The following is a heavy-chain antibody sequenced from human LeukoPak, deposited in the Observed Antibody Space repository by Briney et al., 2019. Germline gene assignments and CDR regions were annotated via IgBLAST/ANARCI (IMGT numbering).Heavy chain of an antibody. CDR1: GFTFSSYG. Sequence: AGGSLRLSCAASGFTFSSYGMHWVRQAPGKGLEWVAVIWYDGSNKYYADSVKGRFTISRDNSKNTLYLQMNSLRAEDTAVYYCAKARPYYYDSSGPLRSMSFDYWGQGTLVTVSS. CDR2: IWYDGSNK. CDR3: AKARPYYYDSSGPLRSMSFDY. J-gene: IGHJ4*02. D-gene: IGHD3-22*01. V-gene: IGHV3-33*06.